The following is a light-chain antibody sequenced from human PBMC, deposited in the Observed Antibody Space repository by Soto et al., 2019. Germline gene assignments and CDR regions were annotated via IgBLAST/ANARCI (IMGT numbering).Light chain of an antibody. CDR3: SLYTSENTYV. Sequence: QSVLTQPPSVSAAPGQKVTISCSGSSSNIGNNYVSWYQQLPGTAPKLLIYDNNKRPSGIPDRFSGSKSGTSGTLDITGLQTGDEVDYYCSLYTSENTYVFGTGTKLTVL. CDR1: SSNIGNNY. CDR2: DNN. V-gene: IGLV1-51*01. J-gene: IGLJ1*01.